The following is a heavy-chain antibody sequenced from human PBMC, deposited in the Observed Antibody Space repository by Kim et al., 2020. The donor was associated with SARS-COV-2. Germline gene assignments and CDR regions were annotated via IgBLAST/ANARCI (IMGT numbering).Heavy chain of an antibody. V-gene: IGHV4-39*01. D-gene: IGHD3-22*01. CDR3: ARHDFMGGYYDSSGYKFDY. Sequence: SRVTISVDTSKNQFSLKLSSVTAADTAVYYCARHDFMGGYYDSSGYKFDYWGQGTLVTVSS. J-gene: IGHJ4*02.